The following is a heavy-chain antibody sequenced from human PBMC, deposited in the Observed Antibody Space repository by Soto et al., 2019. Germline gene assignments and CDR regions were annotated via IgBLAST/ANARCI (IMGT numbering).Heavy chain of an antibody. D-gene: IGHD2-2*01. CDR2: IYYSGST. Sequence: QLQLQESGPGLVKPSETLSLTCTVSGGSISSSSYYWGWIRQPPGKGLEWIGSIYYSGSTYYNPSLKSGVTISVDTSKNQFSLKLSSVTAADTAVYYCARHSRYCSSTSCYAAYYYGMDVWGQGTTVTVSS. V-gene: IGHV4-39*01. CDR3: ARHSRYCSSTSCYAAYYYGMDV. J-gene: IGHJ6*02. CDR1: GGSISSSSYY.